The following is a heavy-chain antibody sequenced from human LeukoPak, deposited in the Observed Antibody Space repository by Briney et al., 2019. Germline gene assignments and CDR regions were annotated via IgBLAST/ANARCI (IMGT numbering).Heavy chain of an antibody. CDR3: ARAADYYDSSRYSH. CDR2: ISAYNGNT. Sequence: GASVKVSCKASGYTFTSYGISWVRQAPGQGLECMGWISAYNGNTNYAQKLQGRVTMTTDTSTSTAYMELRSLRSDDTAVYYCARAADYYDSSRYSHWGQGTLVTVSS. D-gene: IGHD3-22*01. V-gene: IGHV1-18*01. J-gene: IGHJ4*02. CDR1: GYTFTSYG.